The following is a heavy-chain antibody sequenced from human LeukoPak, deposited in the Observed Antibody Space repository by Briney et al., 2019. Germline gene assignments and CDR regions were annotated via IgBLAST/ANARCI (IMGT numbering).Heavy chain of an antibody. Sequence: ASVKVSCKASGGTFSSYAISWVRQAPGQGLEWMGRIIPILGIANYAQKFQGRVTITADKSTSTAYMELSSLRAEDTALYYCAKDGNVWGSYRYNPFYFDYWGQGTLVTVSS. D-gene: IGHD3-16*02. CDR3: AKDGNVWGSYRYNPFYFDY. CDR1: GGTFSSYA. CDR2: IIPILGIA. V-gene: IGHV1-69*04. J-gene: IGHJ4*02.